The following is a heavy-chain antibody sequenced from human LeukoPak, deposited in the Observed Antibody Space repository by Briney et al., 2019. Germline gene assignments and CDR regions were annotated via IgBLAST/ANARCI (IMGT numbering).Heavy chain of an antibody. J-gene: IGHJ4*02. Sequence: GGSLRLSCAASGFTFSNYGMSWVRQAPGKGLEWVSYISNSGSTIVYADSVKGRFTISRDNAKNSLYLQMNSLRAEDTAVYYCAREDGGNYFDYWGQGTLVTVSS. V-gene: IGHV3-48*04. CDR1: GFTFSNYG. CDR3: AREDGGNYFDY. CDR2: ISNSGSTI. D-gene: IGHD4-23*01.